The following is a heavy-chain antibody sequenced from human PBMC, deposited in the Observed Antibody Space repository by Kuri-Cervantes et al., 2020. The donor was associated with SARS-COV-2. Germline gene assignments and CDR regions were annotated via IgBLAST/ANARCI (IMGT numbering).Heavy chain of an antibody. CDR1: GGSISNDY. J-gene: IGHJ3*01. CDR3: ARVLSQWFVDGRSQSNDAFDL. CDR2: IYYSGSS. D-gene: IGHD3-10*01. Sequence: SETLSLTCTVSGGSISNDYWSWIRQSPGKGLEWIGHIYYSGSSSYNPSLRSRLTISVDTSKRQIFLRLSSVTAADTAIYFCARVLSQWFVDGRSQSNDAFDLWGQGTMVTVSS. V-gene: IGHV4-59*01.